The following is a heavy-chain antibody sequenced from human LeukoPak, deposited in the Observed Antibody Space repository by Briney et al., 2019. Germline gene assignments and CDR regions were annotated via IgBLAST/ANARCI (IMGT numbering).Heavy chain of an antibody. CDR3: ARERADIVVVNFYMDV. V-gene: IGHV4-59*01. Sequence: PSETLSLTCTVSGASISSYYWSWIRQPPGKGLEWIGYIYYSGSTNYNPSLKSRVTISVDTSKNQLSLKLSSVTAADTAVDYGARERADIVVVNFYMDVWGKGTTVTVSS. CDR1: GASISSYY. D-gene: IGHD2-2*01. J-gene: IGHJ6*03. CDR2: IYYSGST.